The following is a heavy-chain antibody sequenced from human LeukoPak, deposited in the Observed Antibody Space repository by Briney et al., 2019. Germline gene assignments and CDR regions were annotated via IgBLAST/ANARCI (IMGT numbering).Heavy chain of an antibody. CDR2: IIPIFGTA. D-gene: IGHD2-15*01. CDR3: ARDTDSIPYYYYGMDV. CDR1: GGTFSSYA. V-gene: IGHV1-69*13. Sequence: ASVKVSCKASGGTFSSYAISWVRQAPGQGLEWMGGIIPIFGTANYAQKFQGRVTITADESTSTAYMELSSLRSEDTAVYYCARDTDSIPYYYYGMDVWGQGTTVTVSS. J-gene: IGHJ6*02.